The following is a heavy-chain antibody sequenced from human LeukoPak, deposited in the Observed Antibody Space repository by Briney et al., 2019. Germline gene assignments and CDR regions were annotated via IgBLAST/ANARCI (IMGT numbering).Heavy chain of an antibody. Sequence: KPGGSLRLSCAASGFTFSSYSMNWVRQAPGKGLEWVSSISSSSSYIYYADSVKGRFTISRDNAKNSLYLQMNSLRAEDTAVYYCARLMVRGVIPLYFDYWGQGTLVTVSS. CDR1: GFTFSSYS. D-gene: IGHD3-10*01. CDR2: ISSSSSYI. V-gene: IGHV3-21*01. J-gene: IGHJ4*02. CDR3: ARLMVRGVIPLYFDY.